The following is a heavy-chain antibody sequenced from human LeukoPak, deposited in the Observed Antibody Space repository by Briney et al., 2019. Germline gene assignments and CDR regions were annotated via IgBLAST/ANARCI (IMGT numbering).Heavy chain of an antibody. CDR2: ISYDGSNK. D-gene: IGHD1-26*01. J-gene: IGHJ6*02. V-gene: IGHV3-30*18. Sequence: GGSLRLSCAASGFTFSSYGMHWVRQAPGKGLEWVAVISYDGSNKYYADSVKGRFTISRDNSKNTLYLQMNSLRAEDTAVYYCAKTGIVGATGVFYGMDVWGQGTTATVSS. CDR1: GFTFSSYG. CDR3: AKTGIVGATGVFYGMDV.